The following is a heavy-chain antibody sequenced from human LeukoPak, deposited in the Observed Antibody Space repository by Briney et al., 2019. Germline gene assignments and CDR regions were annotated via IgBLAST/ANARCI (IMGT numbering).Heavy chain of an antibody. D-gene: IGHD2-15*01. Sequence: GASVKVSCKASGGTFSSYAISWVRQAPGQGLEWMGGIIPIFSTANYAQKFQGRVTITTDESTSTAYMELSSLRSEDTAVYYCATVNRYWCSGGSCYLARPRFDYWGQGTLVTVSS. V-gene: IGHV1-69*05. J-gene: IGHJ4*02. CDR2: IIPIFSTA. CDR1: GGTFSSYA. CDR3: ATVNRYWCSGGSCYLARPRFDY.